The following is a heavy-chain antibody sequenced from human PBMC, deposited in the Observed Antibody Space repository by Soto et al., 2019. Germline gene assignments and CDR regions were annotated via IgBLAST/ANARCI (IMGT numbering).Heavy chain of an antibody. D-gene: IGHD2-8*02. CDR1: GFTFGSYG. Sequence: SLRLSCAASGFTFGSYGMHWVRQAPGKGLEWVAVISYDGSNKYYADSVRGRFAISRDNSNNMLYLQMNSLRAEDTAVYYCANIRNVVYAHNAYWGQGTLVTVSS. CDR3: ANIRNVVYAHNAY. CDR2: ISYDGSNK. J-gene: IGHJ4*02. V-gene: IGHV3-30*18.